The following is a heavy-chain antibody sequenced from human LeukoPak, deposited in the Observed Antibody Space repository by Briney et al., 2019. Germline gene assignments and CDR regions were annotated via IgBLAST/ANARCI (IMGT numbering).Heavy chain of an antibody. D-gene: IGHD3-10*01. Sequence: SVKVSCKASGGTFSSYAISWVRQAPGQGLEWMGGIIPIFGTANYAQKFQGIVTITADKSTSTAYMELSSLRSEDTAVYYCAREKDGSGSYYGFDYWGQGTLVTVSS. V-gene: IGHV1-69*06. CDR3: AREKDGSGSYYGFDY. J-gene: IGHJ4*02. CDR2: IIPIFGTA. CDR1: GGTFSSYA.